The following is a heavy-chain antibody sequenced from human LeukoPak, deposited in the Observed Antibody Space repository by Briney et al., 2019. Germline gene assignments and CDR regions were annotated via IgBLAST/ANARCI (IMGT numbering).Heavy chain of an antibody. CDR1: GGSISSGGYS. J-gene: IGHJ3*02. V-gene: IGHV4-30-2*01. CDR3: ASSCGGDSFGAFDI. CDR2: IYHSGST. Sequence: SETLSLTCAVSGGSISSGGYSWSWIRQPPGKGLEWIGYIYHSGSTYYNPSLKSRVTISVDRSKNQFSLKLSSVTAADTAVYYCASSCGGDSFGAFDIWGQGTMVTVSS. D-gene: IGHD2-21*02.